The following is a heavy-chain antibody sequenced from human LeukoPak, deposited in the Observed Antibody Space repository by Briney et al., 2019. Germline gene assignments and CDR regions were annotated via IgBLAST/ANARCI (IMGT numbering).Heavy chain of an antibody. V-gene: IGHV1-2*02. CDR1: GYTFTANY. Sequence: ASVKVSCKTSGYTFTANYMQWVRQAPGQGLEWMGWLNPNSGATKYAQKFQGRVTMTRDTSINTAYMELSRLTSDDTAVYYCARYRCKTTSGCEDTDAFDTWGQGIMVAVSS. D-gene: IGHD2/OR15-2a*01. CDR3: ARYRCKTTSGCEDTDAFDT. CDR2: LNPNSGAT. J-gene: IGHJ3*02.